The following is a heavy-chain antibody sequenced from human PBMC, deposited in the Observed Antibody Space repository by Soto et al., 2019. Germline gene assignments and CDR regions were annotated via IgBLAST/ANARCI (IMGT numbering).Heavy chain of an antibody. Sequence: NPSETLSLTCTVSGGSISSYYWSWIRQPPGKGLEWIGYIYYSGSTNYNPSLKSRVTISVDTSKNQFSLKLSSVTAADTAVYYCARGGSSVSSYYYYGMDVWGQGTTVTVSS. D-gene: IGHD6-6*01. J-gene: IGHJ6*02. V-gene: IGHV4-59*01. CDR3: ARGGSSVSSYYYYGMDV. CDR2: IYYSGST. CDR1: GGSISSYY.